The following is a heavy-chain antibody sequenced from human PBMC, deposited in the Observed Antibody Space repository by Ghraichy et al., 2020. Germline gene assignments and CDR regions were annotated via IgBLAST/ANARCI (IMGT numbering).Heavy chain of an antibody. D-gene: IGHD6-19*01. CDR3: ARVQFWYSSGWYEDY. V-gene: IGHV3-7*01. J-gene: IGHJ4*02. Sequence: GGSLRLSCAASGFTFSSYWMSWVRQAPGKGLEWVANIKQDGSEKYYVDSVKGRFTISRDNAKNSLYLQMNSLRAEDTAVYYCARVQFWYSSGWYEDYWGQGTLVTVSS. CDR1: GFTFSSYW. CDR2: IKQDGSEK.